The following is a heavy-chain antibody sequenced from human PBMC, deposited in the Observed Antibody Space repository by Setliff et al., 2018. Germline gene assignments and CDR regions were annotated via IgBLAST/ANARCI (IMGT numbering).Heavy chain of an antibody. CDR3: ARGTRGYDSSGYYWFDP. CDR1: GFTFSAYA. CDR2: IYSGGST. Sequence: GGSLRLSCAASGFTFSAYAMHWVRQAPGKGLEWVSVIYSGGSTYYADSVKGRFTTARDNSKNTLYLQMNSVRAEDTAVYYCARGTRGYDSSGYYWFDPWGQGALVTVSS. V-gene: IGHV3-53*01. J-gene: IGHJ5*02. D-gene: IGHD3-22*01.